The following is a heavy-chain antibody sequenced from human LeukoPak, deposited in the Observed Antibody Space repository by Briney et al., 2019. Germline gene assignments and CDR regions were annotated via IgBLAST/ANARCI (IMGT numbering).Heavy chain of an antibody. J-gene: IGHJ3*02. CDR1: GGSITSYY. CDR3: TTTTEDNTFHI. Sequence: SETLSLTCTVSGGSITSYYWTWIRQPPGKGLEWIGYIFYGGNTNYNPSLKSRVTMSVDTSKNQFSLELNSVTAADTAIYYCTTTTEDNTFHIWGQGTVVTVSS. CDR2: IFYGGNT. V-gene: IGHV4-59*01. D-gene: IGHD2-15*01.